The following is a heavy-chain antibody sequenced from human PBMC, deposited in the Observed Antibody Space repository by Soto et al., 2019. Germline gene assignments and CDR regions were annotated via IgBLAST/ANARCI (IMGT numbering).Heavy chain of an antibody. CDR3: ARAAYSSSWNWFDP. D-gene: IGHD6-13*01. CDR2: IKQDGSEQ. CDR1: GFTFSSYW. J-gene: IGHJ5*02. V-gene: IGHV3-7*02. Sequence: GGSLRLSCAASGFTFSSYWMSWVRQVPGKGLEWVANIKQDGSEQYYADSVKGRFTISRDNSKNTLYLQMNSLRGEDTAVYYCARAAYSSSWNWFDPWGQGTLVTVSS.